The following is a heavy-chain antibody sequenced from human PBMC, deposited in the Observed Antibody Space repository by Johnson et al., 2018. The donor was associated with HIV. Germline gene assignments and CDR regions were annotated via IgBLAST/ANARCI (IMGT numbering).Heavy chain of an antibody. CDR1: GFIFSSYA. CDR2: ISYDGSNK. J-gene: IGHJ3*02. D-gene: IGHD3-22*01. CDR3: ARDPELDYFDNRAFDI. Sequence: HVQLVESGGGVVQPGGSLRLSCAASGFIFSSYAMHWVRQAPGKGLEWVAVISYDGSNKYYADSVKGRFTISRDNSKNTLYLQMNSLRVEDTAVYYCARDPELDYFDNRAFDIWGQGTMVTVSS. V-gene: IGHV3-30-3*01.